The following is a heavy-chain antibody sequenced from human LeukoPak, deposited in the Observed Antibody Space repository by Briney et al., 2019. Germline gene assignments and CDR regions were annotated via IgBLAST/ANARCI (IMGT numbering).Heavy chain of an antibody. J-gene: IGHJ4*02. CDR1: GFTFSSYS. V-gene: IGHV3-74*01. CDR2: IKSDGGTT. D-gene: IGHD1-14*01. Sequence: PGGSLRLSCAASGFTFSSYSMNWARQAPGRGLVWVSRIKSDGGTTSYADSVKGRFTISRDNAKNTLYLQMNSLRAEDTAVYYCSTGPPDNYWGQGTLVTVSS. CDR3: STGPPDNY.